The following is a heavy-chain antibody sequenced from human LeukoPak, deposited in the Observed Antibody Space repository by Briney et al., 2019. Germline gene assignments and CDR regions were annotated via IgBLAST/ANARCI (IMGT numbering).Heavy chain of an antibody. V-gene: IGHV4-39*01. CDR2: MYYGGST. CDR1: GGSITSTSYD. D-gene: IGHD3-9*01. J-gene: IGHJ4*02. Sequence: PSETLSLTCTVSGGSITSTSYDWGWIGQPPGKRLEWIGSMYYGGSTYSNPSLKTRVTISVDTSKNQFSLNLSSVTASDAGVFYCASTHYDILTPSYYVDFWRQGTLVPVSS. CDR3: ASTHYDILTPSYYVDF.